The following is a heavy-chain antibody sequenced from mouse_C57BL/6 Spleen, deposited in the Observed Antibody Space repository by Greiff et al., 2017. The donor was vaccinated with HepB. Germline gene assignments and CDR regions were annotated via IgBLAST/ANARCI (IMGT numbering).Heavy chain of an antibody. CDR3: ARSPYYSNYAIDY. J-gene: IGHJ4*01. V-gene: IGHV1-22*01. CDR2: INPNNGGT. D-gene: IGHD2-5*01. Sequence: EVQLQQSGPELVKPGASVKMSCKASGYTFTDYNMHWVKQSHGKSLEWIGYINPNNGGTSYNQKFKGKAILTVNQSCSTAYMELRSLTSEDSAVYYCARSPYYSNYAIDYWGQGTSVTVSS. CDR1: GYTFTDYN.